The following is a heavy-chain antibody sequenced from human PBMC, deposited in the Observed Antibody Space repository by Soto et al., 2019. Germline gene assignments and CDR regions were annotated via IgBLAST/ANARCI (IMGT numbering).Heavy chain of an antibody. Sequence: PGPSVKVSCKASGYTFTSYGITWVRQAPGQGLEWMGWISAYTGDTNYAQKLQGRVTMTTDTSTSTAYMELRSLRSDDTAVYYCARDMRYYDGSGFVEYWGQGTPVTVSS. D-gene: IGHD3-22*01. CDR1: GYTFTSYG. V-gene: IGHV1-18*01. CDR3: ARDMRYYDGSGFVEY. CDR2: ISAYTGDT. J-gene: IGHJ4*02.